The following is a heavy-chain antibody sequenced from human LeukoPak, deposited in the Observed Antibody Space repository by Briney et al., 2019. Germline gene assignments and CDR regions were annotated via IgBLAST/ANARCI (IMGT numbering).Heavy chain of an antibody. J-gene: IGHJ6*03. Sequence: GSSVKVSCKASGGTFSSYAISWARQPPGQGLEWMGGIIPIFGTANYAQKFQGRVTITADESTSTAYMELSSLRSEDTAVYYCARDRGVVVPAAYYYYYYYMDVWGKGTTVTVSS. CDR3: ARDRGVVVPAAYYYYYYYMDV. CDR2: IIPIFGTA. V-gene: IGHV1-69*01. CDR1: GGTFSSYA. D-gene: IGHD2-2*01.